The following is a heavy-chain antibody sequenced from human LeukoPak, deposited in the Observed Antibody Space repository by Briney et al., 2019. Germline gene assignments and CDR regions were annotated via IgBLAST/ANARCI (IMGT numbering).Heavy chain of an antibody. Sequence: ASVKVSCKASGYTFTNYGISWVRQAPGQGPEWMGWISVYSGHTNYAQKLQGRVTMTTDTSTSTAYMELRSLRSDDTAVYYCARDNHSGSWSWFDPWGQGTLVSVSA. CDR3: ARDNHSGSWSWFDP. D-gene: IGHD6-13*01. CDR1: GYTFTNYG. CDR2: ISVYSGHT. V-gene: IGHV1-18*01. J-gene: IGHJ5*02.